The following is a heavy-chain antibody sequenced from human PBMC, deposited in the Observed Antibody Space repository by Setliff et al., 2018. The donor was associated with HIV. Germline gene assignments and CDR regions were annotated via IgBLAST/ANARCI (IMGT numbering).Heavy chain of an antibody. V-gene: IGHV4-61*09. J-gene: IGHJ6*03. D-gene: IGHD6-19*01. CDR1: GGSISSGYYY. CDR3: ARGYPGIAVAGLTYYYYYYMDV. Sequence: SETLSLTCTVSGGSISSGYYYWSWIRQPAGKGLEWIGHMYTSGSTNYNPSLKSRVTISVDTSRNQFFLKLSFVTAADTAVYYCARGYPGIAVAGLTYYYYYYMDVWGKGTTVTVSS. CDR2: MYTSGST.